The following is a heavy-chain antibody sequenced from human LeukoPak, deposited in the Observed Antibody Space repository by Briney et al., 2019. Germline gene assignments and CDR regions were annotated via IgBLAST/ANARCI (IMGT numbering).Heavy chain of an antibody. D-gene: IGHD3-3*01. CDR2: INPYSGDT. CDR3: AREKDYDFWSGYYTDY. CDR1: GYTFTGYH. J-gene: IGHJ4*02. V-gene: IGHV1-2*06. Sequence: ASVKVSCKASGYTFTGYHIHWVRQAPGQGLEWMGRINPYSGDTNFAQKFQGRVTMTRDTSITTAYMELRSLRSDDTAVYYCAREKDYDFWSGYYTDYWGQGTLVTVSS.